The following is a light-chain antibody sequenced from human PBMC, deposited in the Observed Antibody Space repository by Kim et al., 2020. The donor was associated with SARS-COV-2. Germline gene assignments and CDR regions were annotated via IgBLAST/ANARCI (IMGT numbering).Light chain of an antibody. J-gene: IGKJ2*01. Sequence: EIVMTQSPATLSVSPGERATLSCRASQSVSNNLAWYQHKPGRAPRLLIYGASTRATGIPLRFSGSGSGTEFTLTISSLESEDFALYYCQQCNNWPYTFGQGTKLEI. CDR2: GAS. CDR1: QSVSNN. V-gene: IGKV3-15*01. CDR3: QQCNNWPYT.